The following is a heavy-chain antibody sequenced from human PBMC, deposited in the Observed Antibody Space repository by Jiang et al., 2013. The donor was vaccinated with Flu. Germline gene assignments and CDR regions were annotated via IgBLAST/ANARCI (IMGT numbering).Heavy chain of an antibody. Sequence: VKPSETLSLTCTVSGGSVSSGSYYWSWIRQPPGKGLEWIGYIYYSGSTNYNPSLKSRVTISVDTSKNQFSLKLSSVTAADTAVYYCARVVHLAAAGSYYFDYWGQGTLVTVSS. CDR3: ARVVHLAAAGSYYFDY. CDR2: IYYSGST. V-gene: IGHV4-61*01. J-gene: IGHJ4*02. CDR1: GGSVSSGSYY. D-gene: IGHD6-13*01.